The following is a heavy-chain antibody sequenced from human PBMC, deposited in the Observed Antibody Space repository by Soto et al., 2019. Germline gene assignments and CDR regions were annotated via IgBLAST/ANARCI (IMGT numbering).Heavy chain of an antibody. Sequence: EVQLLESGGGLVQPGESLRLSCAASGFTFSTFAMSWVRQAPGKGLEWVSSITDSGGTTSYADSVKGRFTNSKVNSKKHLHLQMNSLGVQDTTVFYWANRGNDRSFGLWGQGTLVTVSS. J-gene: IGHJ4*02. CDR2: ITDSGGTT. CDR3: ANRGNDRSFGL. D-gene: IGHD3-16*02. CDR1: GFTFSTFA. V-gene: IGHV3-23*01.